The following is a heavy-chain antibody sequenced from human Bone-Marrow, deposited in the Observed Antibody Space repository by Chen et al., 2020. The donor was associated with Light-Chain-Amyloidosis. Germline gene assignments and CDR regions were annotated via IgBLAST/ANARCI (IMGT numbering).Heavy chain of an antibody. CDR1: GFNFSSFG. Sequence: EVQLVESGGGLVQSGGSLRLSCATAGFNFSSFGMSWVRQAPGKGLEWVSTVSGSTVSTYYAGAVKGRFIISRDNSKSTLYLQMNSLRARDTAVYFCTRKGGYFDFWGQGSLVTVSS. CDR2: VSGSTVST. CDR3: TRKGGYFDF. D-gene: IGHD3-10*01. J-gene: IGHJ4*02. V-gene: IGHV3-23*04.